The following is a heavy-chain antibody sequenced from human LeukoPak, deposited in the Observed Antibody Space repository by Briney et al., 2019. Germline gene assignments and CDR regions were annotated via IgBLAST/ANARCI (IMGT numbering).Heavy chain of an antibody. D-gene: IGHD2-2*01. CDR1: GASINNHY. CDR3: ARHSRAYSSTSGTFDY. V-gene: IGHV4-59*08. Sequence: PSETLSLTCTGSGASINNHYWSWIRQPPGKGLEWFGYIYYTGSTNYNPSLGSRLIISIDTSKNQLYLKLRSVTAADTAVYYCARHSRAYSSTSGTFDYWGQGTLVTVSS. J-gene: IGHJ4*02. CDR2: IYYTGST.